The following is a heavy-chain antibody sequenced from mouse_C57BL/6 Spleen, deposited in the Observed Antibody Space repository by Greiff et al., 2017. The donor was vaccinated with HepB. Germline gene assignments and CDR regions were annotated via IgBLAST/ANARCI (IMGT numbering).Heavy chain of an antibody. CDR3: ARSTPGMDY. V-gene: IGHV2-6*01. J-gene: IGHJ4*01. D-gene: IGHD1-1*01. CDR2: IWGVGST. CDR1: GFSLTSYG. Sequence: VKLMESGPGLVAPSQSLSITCTVSGFSLTSYGVDWVRQSPGKGLEWLGVIWGVGSTNYNSALKSRLSISKDNSKSQVFLKMNSLQTDDTAMYYCARSTPGMDYWGQGTSVTVSS.